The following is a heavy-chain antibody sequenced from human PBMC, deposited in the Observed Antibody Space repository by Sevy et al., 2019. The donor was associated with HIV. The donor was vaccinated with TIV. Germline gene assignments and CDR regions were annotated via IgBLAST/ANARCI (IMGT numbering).Heavy chain of an antibody. Sequence: GGSLRLSCAASGFTFSSYAMSWVRQAPGKGLEWVSAISGGGGSTYYADSVKGRFTISRDNSKNTLNLQMNSLRAEDTAVYYCAKDLNVRGSAVATTRPFDYWGQGTLVTVSS. D-gene: IGHD5-12*01. V-gene: IGHV3-23*01. CDR1: GFTFSSYA. CDR3: AKDLNVRGSAVATTRPFDY. J-gene: IGHJ4*02. CDR2: ISGGGGST.